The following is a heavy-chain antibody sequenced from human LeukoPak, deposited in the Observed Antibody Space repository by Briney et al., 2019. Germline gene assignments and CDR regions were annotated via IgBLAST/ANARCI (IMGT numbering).Heavy chain of an antibody. V-gene: IGHV4-4*07. J-gene: IGHJ3*02. CDR2: IYTSGST. CDR3: ARPTQLGYSYAFDI. D-gene: IGHD5-18*01. Sequence: SETLSLTCTVSGGSISSYYWSWIRQPAGKGLEWIGRIYTSGSTNYNPSLKSRVTISVDTSKNQFSLKLSSVTAADTAVYYCARPTQLGYSYAFDIWGQGTMVTVSS. CDR1: GGSISSYY.